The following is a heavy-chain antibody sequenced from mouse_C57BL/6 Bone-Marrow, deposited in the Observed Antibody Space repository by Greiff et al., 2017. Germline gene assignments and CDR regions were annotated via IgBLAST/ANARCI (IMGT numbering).Heavy chain of an antibody. J-gene: IGHJ1*03. CDR1: GYTFTSYW. CDR2: IAPSDSYT. Sequence: QVQLKQPGAELVKPGASVKLSCKASGYTFTSYWMQWVKQRPGQGLEWIGEIAPSDSYTNYNQKFKGKATLTVDTSSSTAYMQLSSLTSEDSAVYYCASDGITTVVATDWYFDVWGTGTTVTVSS. CDR3: ASDGITTVVATDWYFDV. D-gene: IGHD1-1*01. V-gene: IGHV1-50*01.